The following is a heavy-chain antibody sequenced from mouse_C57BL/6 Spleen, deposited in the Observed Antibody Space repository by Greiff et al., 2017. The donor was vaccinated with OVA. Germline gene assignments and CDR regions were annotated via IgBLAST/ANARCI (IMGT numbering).Heavy chain of an antibody. CDR3: ARCADFWWCFDV. D-gene: IGHD2-4*01. CDR1: GFTFTDYY. CDR2: IRNKANGYTT. J-gene: IGHJ1*03. V-gene: IGHV7-3*01. Sequence: EVQLVESGGGLVQPGGSLSLSCAASGFTFTDYYMSWVRQPPGKALEWLGFIRNKANGYTTEYSASVKGRFTISRDNSQSILYLQMNALRAEDSATYYCARCADFWWCFDVWGTGTTVTVSA.